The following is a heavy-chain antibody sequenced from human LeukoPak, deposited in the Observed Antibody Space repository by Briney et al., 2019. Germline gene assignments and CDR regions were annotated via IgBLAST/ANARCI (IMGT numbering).Heavy chain of an antibody. Sequence: PGGSLRLSCAASGFTFSSYAMHWVRQAPGKGLEWVAVISYDGSNKYYADSVKGRFTISRDNAKNSLYLQMNSLRAEDTAVYYCARGPQTPPYGSGSYYNVWGRPKYYFDYWGQGTLVTVSS. CDR2: ISYDGSNK. D-gene: IGHD3-10*01. V-gene: IGHV3-30-3*01. CDR1: GFTFSSYA. CDR3: ARGPQTPPYGSGSYYNVWGRPKYYFDY. J-gene: IGHJ4*02.